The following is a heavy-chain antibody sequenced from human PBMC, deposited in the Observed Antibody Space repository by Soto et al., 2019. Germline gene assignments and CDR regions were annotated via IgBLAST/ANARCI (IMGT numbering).Heavy chain of an antibody. Sequence: ASVKVSCKTSGYTFSNYGITWVRQAPGQPLEWLGWISLYSDGTNYAQKFQGRVSMTTDASTTTAYMELRSLRSDDAAVYYCARVVPGAEAWFGPWGQGTLVTVSS. V-gene: IGHV1-18*01. J-gene: IGHJ5*02. CDR1: GYTFSNYG. CDR2: ISLYSDGT. CDR3: ARVVPGAEAWFGP. D-gene: IGHD2-2*01.